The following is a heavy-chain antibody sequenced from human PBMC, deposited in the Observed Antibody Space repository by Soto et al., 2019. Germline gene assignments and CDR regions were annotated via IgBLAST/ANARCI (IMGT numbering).Heavy chain of an antibody. CDR1: RRTFSSTDA. J-gene: IGHJ4*02. Sequence: QVQLVQSGAEVKKPGSSVRVSCGSSRRTFSSTDAISWVRQAPGEGLEWMGAIVHIIGKADYAQKFQGRPTLSADASTGTAYMEVDSLTSDDSAVYYCAATYYDGLCYYFIFEYGGPGTLVTVSS. V-gene: IGHV1-69*01. D-gene: IGHD3-22*01. CDR3: AATYYDGLCYYFIFEY. CDR2: IVHIIGKA.